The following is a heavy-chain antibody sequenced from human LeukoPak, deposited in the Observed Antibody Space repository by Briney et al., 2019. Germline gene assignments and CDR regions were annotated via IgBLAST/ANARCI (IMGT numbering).Heavy chain of an antibody. CDR2: INHSGST. Sequence: PSETLSLTCAVYGGSFSGYYWSWIRQPPGKGLEWIGEINHSGSTNYNPSLKSRVTISVDTSRNQFSLKLSSVTAADTAVYYCARHYGSGSYYPHYYCYYYMDVWGKGTTVTVSS. J-gene: IGHJ6*03. CDR3: ARHYGSGSYYPHYYCYYYMDV. V-gene: IGHV4-34*01. D-gene: IGHD3-10*01. CDR1: GGSFSGYY.